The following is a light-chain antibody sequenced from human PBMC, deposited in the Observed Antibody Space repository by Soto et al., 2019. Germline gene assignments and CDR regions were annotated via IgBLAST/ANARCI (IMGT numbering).Light chain of an antibody. CDR2: SSS. J-gene: IGKJ2*01. CDR3: QQSYSFPYT. CDR1: QTISNY. Sequence: DIQMTQSPSSLSASVGDRVTITCRPSQTISNYLNWYQQKPGKAPKFLIYSSSTLQNGVTSRFSGRTSGADFTLTINGLQPEDFAPSYCQQSYSFPYTFGQGTNLEI. V-gene: IGKV1-39*01.